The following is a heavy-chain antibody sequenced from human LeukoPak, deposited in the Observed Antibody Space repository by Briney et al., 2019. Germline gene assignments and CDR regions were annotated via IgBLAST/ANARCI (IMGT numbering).Heavy chain of an antibody. CDR3: ASTQGSYYGRNWFDP. CDR2: IYYSGST. J-gene: IGHJ5*02. CDR1: GCSISSSSYY. Sequence: PSETLSLTCTVSGCSISSSSYYWVWIRQPPGKGLEWIGSIYYSGSTYYNPSLKSRVTISVDTSKNQFSLKLSSVTAADMAVYYCASTQGSYYGRNWFDPWSQGTLVTVSS. V-gene: IGHV4-39*07. D-gene: IGHD1-26*01.